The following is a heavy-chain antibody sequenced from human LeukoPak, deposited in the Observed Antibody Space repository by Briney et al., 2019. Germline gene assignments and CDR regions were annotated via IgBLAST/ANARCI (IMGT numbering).Heavy chain of an antibody. J-gene: IGHJ4*02. Sequence: GGSLRLSCAASGSTFSDYFMTWIRQAPGKGLEWVSYISTSGRGIDYADSVRGRSTISRDNAKNSLYLQMNSLRAEDTAVYYCARRSYGSGSDHFDYWGQGTLVTVSS. CDR1: GSTFSDYF. CDR3: ARRSYGSGSDHFDY. D-gene: IGHD3-10*01. CDR2: ISTSGRGI. V-gene: IGHV3-11*01.